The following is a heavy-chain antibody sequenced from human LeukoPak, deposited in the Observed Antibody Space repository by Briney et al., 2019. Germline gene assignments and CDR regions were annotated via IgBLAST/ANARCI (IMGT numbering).Heavy chain of an antibody. CDR2: IYYSGST. V-gene: IGHV4-59*08. CDR1: GDSITGYY. Sequence: SETLSLTCTVSGDSITGYYWSWIRQPPGKGLEGIGYIYYSGSTNYDPSLKSRVTMSVDTPKNQFSLKLSSVTAADTAVYYCARLTGEQLATVNNRYQYIAVWGKGTAVTVSS. CDR3: ARLTGEQLATVNNRYQYIAV. J-gene: IGHJ6*04. D-gene: IGHD6-6*01.